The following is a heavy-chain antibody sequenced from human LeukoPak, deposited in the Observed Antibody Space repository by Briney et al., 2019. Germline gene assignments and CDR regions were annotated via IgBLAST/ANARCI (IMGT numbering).Heavy chain of an antibody. CDR1: GFTFSRYS. CDR3: AIRGHSNAFDY. CDR2: ISSSSDYI. J-gene: IGHJ4*02. Sequence: PGGSLRLSRAASGFTFSRYSMNWVRQAPGKGLEWVSSISSSSDYIYYADSVKGRFAISRDSAKNSRYLQLNSLRAEDTVVYYCAIRGHSNAFDYWGQGTLVTVSS. V-gene: IGHV3-21*01. D-gene: IGHD5-18*01.